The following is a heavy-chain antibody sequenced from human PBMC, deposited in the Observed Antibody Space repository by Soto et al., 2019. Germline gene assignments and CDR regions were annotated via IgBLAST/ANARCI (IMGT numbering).Heavy chain of an antibody. Sequence: QVQLQESGPGLVKPSQTLSLTCTVSGGSISSGGYYWSWVRQHPGKGLDLIGYIYYSGSTYYNLSLKSRVIISLDTSKNQSSLKLSSVTAADTAVYYCARVWGYGGNSRFDYWCQGTLVIDSS. D-gene: IGHD4-17*01. CDR1: GGSISSGGYY. V-gene: IGHV4-31*03. CDR2: IYYSGST. J-gene: IGHJ4*02. CDR3: ARVWGYGGNSRFDY.